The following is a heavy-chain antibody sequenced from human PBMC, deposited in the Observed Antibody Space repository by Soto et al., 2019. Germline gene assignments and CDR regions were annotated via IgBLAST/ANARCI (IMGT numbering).Heavy chain of an antibody. CDR2: IYYSGST. J-gene: IGHJ3*02. CDR1: GGSISSYY. Sequence: SETLSLTCTVSGGSISSYYWSWIRQPPGKGLEWIGYIYYSGSTNYNPSLQGRVTMTTDTSTSTAYMELRSLRSDDTAVYYCARGELLRYFDWLLYTYDAFDIWGQGTMVTVSS. V-gene: IGHV4-59*01. D-gene: IGHD3-9*01. CDR3: ARGELLRYFDWLLYTYDAFDI.